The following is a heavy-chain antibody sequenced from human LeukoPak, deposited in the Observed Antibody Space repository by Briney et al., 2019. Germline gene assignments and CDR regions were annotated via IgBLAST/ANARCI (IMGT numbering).Heavy chain of an antibody. V-gene: IGHV4-61*01. Sequence: ASETLSLTCTVSGYSISSGYYWSWIRQPPGKGLEWIGYIYYRGSTNYNPSLKSRVTISVDTSKNQFSLKLASVTAADTAVYYCARDDYGGIDYWGQGTLVTVSS. J-gene: IGHJ4*02. CDR1: GYSISSGYY. CDR3: ARDDYGGIDY. CDR2: IYYRGST. D-gene: IGHD4-17*01.